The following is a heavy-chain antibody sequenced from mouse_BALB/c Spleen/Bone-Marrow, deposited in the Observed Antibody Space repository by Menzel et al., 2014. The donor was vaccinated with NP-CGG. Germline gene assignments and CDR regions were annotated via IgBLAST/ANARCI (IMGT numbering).Heavy chain of an antibody. Sequence: QVQLQQSGAELAKPGASVKMSCKASGYTFTSYWMHWVKQRPGQGLEWIGYINPSTGYTEYNQKFKDKATLTADKSSSTAYMQLSSLTSEDSAVYYCAREGYDPWFATGAKGLWSLSLQ. CDR2: INPSTGYT. J-gene: IGHJ3*01. CDR1: GYTFTSYW. V-gene: IGHV1-7*01. D-gene: IGHD2-14*01. CDR3: AREGYDPWFAT.